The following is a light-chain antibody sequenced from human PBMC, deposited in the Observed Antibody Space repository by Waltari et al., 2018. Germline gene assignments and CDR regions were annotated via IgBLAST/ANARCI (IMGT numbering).Light chain of an antibody. Sequence: EIVLTQSPDTLSLSPGERATLSCRASQSVCTSFLAWYQPKPGQAPRLLIYGASNRATGIPDRFSGRGSGTDFTLTISRLEPEDFAVYYCQQYFSSPPYTFGQGTKLEIK. J-gene: IGKJ2*01. CDR1: QSVCTSF. CDR2: GAS. CDR3: QQYFSSPPYT. V-gene: IGKV3-20*01.